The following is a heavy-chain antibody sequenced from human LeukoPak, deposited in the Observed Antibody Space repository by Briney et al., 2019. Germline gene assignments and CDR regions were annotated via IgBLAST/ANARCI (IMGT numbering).Heavy chain of an antibody. CDR3: ARASTYYYDSSGYYYPHYYYYYMDV. CDR2: IYYSGST. D-gene: IGHD3-22*01. J-gene: IGHJ6*03. CDR1: GGSISSYY. Sequence: SETLSLTCTVSGGSISSYYWSWIRQPPGKGLEWTGYIYYSGSTNYNPSLKSRVTISVDTSKNQFSLKLSSVTAADTAVYYCARASTYYYDSSGYYYPHYYYYYMDVWGKGTTVTVSS. V-gene: IGHV4-59*01.